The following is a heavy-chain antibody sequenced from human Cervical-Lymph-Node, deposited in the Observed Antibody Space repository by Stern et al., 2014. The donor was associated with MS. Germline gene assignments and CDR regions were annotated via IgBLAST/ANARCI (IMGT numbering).Heavy chain of an antibody. CDR2: IIPVFGTA. V-gene: IGHV1-69*01. Sequence: VQLVQSGAEVKKPGSSVKVSCQASGGTFSDFAISWVRQAPRQGLEWMGGIIPVFGTANYAQKFQGRGTITADESPNTASMELSSLKSEDTAVYYCARDSDLENTGYGMGVWGQGTTVMVSS. J-gene: IGHJ6*01. CDR1: GGTFSDFA. D-gene: IGHD1-1*01. CDR3: ARDSDLENTGYGMGV.